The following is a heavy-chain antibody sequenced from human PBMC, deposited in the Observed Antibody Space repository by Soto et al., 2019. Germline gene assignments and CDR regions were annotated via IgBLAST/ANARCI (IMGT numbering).Heavy chain of an antibody. D-gene: IGHD4-4*01. V-gene: IGHV4-39*02. CDR1: GGSVSSSSYS. J-gene: IGHJ2*01. Sequence: ASETLSLTCTVSGGSVSSSSYSWGWIRQSPGKGLEWIATIYSSENTYYNPSLLSRVTISVDTSRNDFSLRLSSVTAADTAVYYCARTVTAKDGGWYFDLWGRGTLVTVSS. CDR3: ARTVTAKDGGWYFDL. CDR2: IYSSENT.